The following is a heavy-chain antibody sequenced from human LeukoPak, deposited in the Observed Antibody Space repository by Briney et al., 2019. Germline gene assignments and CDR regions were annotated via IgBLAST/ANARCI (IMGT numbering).Heavy chain of an antibody. J-gene: IGHJ6*03. CDR2: IYSDGST. CDR1: GFIVSSNY. Sequence: GGSLRLSCAASGFIVSSNYMSWVRQAPGKGLEWVSVIYSDGSTYYADSVKGRFTMSRDISKNTLYLQMNSLRAEDTALYYCARVYYGSGSLHYYYYMDVWGTGTTVTISS. CDR3: ARVYYGSGSLHYYYYMDV. V-gene: IGHV3-53*01. D-gene: IGHD3-10*01.